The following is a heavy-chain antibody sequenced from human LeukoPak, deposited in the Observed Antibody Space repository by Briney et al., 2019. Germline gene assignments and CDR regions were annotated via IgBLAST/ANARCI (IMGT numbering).Heavy chain of an antibody. CDR3: ARATETFSWFLQH. CDR1: GDSISSYY. CDR2: LSNSGST. J-gene: IGHJ1*01. Sequence: AETLSLTCTVSGDSISSYYWSWIRQPPGKGLEWIGHLSNSGSTSYNPSLKSRVTISVDASKNQFSLKLNSVTAADTAVYYCARATETFSWFLQHWGQGTLLTVPS. D-gene: IGHD6-13*01. V-gene: IGHV4-59*01.